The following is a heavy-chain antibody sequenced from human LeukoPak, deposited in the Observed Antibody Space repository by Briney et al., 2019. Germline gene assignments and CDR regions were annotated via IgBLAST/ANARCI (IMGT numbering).Heavy chain of an antibody. Sequence: PSETLSLTCTVSGGSIRTGGSVSSYYWNWIRQPPGKGLEWIGYLYESGSTKYNPSLKSRVTMSADTSKNQFSLRLNSVTPADTAVYYCAREPGFDSSGYLNWFDPWGQGTLVTVSS. D-gene: IGHD3-22*01. CDR3: AREPGFDSSGYLNWFDP. V-gene: IGHV4-61*01. J-gene: IGHJ5*02. CDR2: LYESGST. CDR1: GGSIRTGGSVSSYY.